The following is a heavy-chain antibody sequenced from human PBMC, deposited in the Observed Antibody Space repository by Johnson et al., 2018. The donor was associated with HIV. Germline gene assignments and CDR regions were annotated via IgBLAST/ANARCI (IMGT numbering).Heavy chain of an antibody. Sequence: QMQLVESGGGVVQPGRSLRLSCAASGFTFSSYGMHWVRQAPGKGLEWVAVISYDGSNKYYADSVKGRFTISRDNSKNTLYLQMNSLRAEDTAVYYCAKDFGGAHSSPRACDIWGQGTMVTVSA. V-gene: IGHV3-30*18. CDR2: ISYDGSNK. CDR3: AKDFGGAHSSPRACDI. J-gene: IGHJ3*02. D-gene: IGHD3-3*01. CDR1: GFTFSSYG.